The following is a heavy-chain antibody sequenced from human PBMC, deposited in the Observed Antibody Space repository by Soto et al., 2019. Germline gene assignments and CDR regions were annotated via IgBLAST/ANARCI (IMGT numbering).Heavy chain of an antibody. Sequence: PSETLSLTSAVYGGSFSGYYWSWIRQPPGKGLEWIGEINHSGSTNYNPSLKSRVTISVDTSKNQFSMKLSSVTAADTAVYYCARDPRSSSWYWDYWGQGTLVTVS. D-gene: IGHD6-13*01. J-gene: IGHJ4*02. V-gene: IGHV4-34*01. CDR1: GGSFSGYY. CDR2: INHSGST. CDR3: ARDPRSSSWYWDY.